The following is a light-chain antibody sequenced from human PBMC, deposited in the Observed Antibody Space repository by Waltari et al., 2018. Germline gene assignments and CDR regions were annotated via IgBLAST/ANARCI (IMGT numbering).Light chain of an antibody. CDR1: STDVGGLNY. CDR3: SSKTSASGV. J-gene: IGLJ1*01. V-gene: IGLV2-14*01. CDR2: EVS. Sequence: QSALTQPASVSGSPGQSIPISCTGTSTDVGGLNYFSWYQQYPGKAPQLMIYEVSFRPSGISNRFSGSKSGNTTTLTISGLQAEDEADYYCSSKTSASGVFGTGTTVTVL.